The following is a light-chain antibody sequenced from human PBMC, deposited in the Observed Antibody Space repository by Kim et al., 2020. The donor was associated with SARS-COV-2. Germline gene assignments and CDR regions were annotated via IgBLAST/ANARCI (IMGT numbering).Light chain of an antibody. J-gene: IGLJ1*01. Sequence: GQRVTISCSGRSSNIGSNYVYWYQQLPGPAPKLLIYRNNQRPSGVPDRFSGSKSGTSASLAISGLRSEDEADYYCAAWDDSLSGYVFGTGTKVTVL. CDR1: SSNIGSNY. CDR2: RNN. CDR3: AAWDDSLSGYV. V-gene: IGLV1-47*01.